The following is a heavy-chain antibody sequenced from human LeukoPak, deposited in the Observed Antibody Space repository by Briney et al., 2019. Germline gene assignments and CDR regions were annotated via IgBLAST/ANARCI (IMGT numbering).Heavy chain of an antibody. CDR3: ARLLPLQGGDV. Sequence: PSETLSLTCAVYGASFTGYYWSWFHQPPGKGLEWIGEINHSGGTNYNPSPKSRVTISLDTSNNQFSLKLSSVTAADTAVYYCARLLPLQGGDVWGQGTTVTVSS. V-gene: IGHV4-34*01. D-gene: IGHD2-15*01. CDR2: INHSGGT. J-gene: IGHJ6*02. CDR1: GASFTGYY.